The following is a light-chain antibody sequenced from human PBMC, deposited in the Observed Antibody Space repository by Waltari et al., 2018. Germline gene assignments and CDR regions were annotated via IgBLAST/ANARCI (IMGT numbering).Light chain of an antibody. CDR2: VNSDGSH. V-gene: IGLV4-69*01. CDR3: QTGGFGIWV. J-gene: IGLJ3*02. CDR1: SGHSNYA. Sequence: QLLLTQSPSASASLGASVKLTCTVSSGHSNYAIAWHHQHPQKGPRYLMKVNSDGSHIKGDGIPDRLSGSSSGAERYLIISSRQAEDEADYYCQTGGFGIWVFGGGTTLTVL.